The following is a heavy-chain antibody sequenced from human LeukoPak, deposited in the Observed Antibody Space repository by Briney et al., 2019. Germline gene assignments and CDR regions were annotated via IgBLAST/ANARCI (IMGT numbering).Heavy chain of an antibody. CDR3: ARDYCSSTSCWPFDY. D-gene: IGHD2-2*01. J-gene: IGHJ4*02. Sequence: GASLKVSCKASGYTFTNYGLSWVRQAPGQGLEWMGRICAYDGNTNYPQTLQGRVTMTTDTSTSTAYMELRSLRYDDTAVYYCARDYCSSTSCWPFDYWGQGTLVTVSS. CDR1: GYTFTNYG. V-gene: IGHV1-18*01. CDR2: ICAYDGNT.